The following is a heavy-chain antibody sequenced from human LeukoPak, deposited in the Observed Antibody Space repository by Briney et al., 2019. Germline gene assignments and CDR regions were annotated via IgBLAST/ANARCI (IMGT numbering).Heavy chain of an antibody. Sequence: GGSLRLSCAASGFSFSGSAIHWVCQTSGKGLEWIGRIRSQADSYATAYSVSVKGRFSISRDDSKNTAYLQMNSLGAEDTAVYYCTAHLLYCNTTDCAPRGFDPWGQGTLVTVSS. CDR1: GFSFSGSA. J-gene: IGHJ5*02. V-gene: IGHV3-73*01. CDR3: TAHLLYCNTTDCAPRGFDP. D-gene: IGHD2/OR15-2a*01. CDR2: IRSQADSYAT.